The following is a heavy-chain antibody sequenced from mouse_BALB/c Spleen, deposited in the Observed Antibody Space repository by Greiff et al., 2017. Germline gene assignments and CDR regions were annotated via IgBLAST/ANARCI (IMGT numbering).Heavy chain of an antibody. CDR2: IDPANGNT. Sequence: VQLQQSGAELVKPGASVKLSCTASGFNFKDTYMHWVKQRPEQGLEWIGRIDPANGNTKYDPKFQGKATITADTSSNTAYLQLSSLTSEDTAVYDCASYAMDYWGQGTSVTVSS. J-gene: IGHJ4*01. CDR3: ASYAMDY. V-gene: IGHV14-3*02. CDR1: GFNFKDTY.